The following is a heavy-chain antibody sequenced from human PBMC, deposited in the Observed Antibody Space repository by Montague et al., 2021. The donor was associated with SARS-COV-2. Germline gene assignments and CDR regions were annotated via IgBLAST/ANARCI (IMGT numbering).Heavy chain of an antibody. CDR1: GGSISSSSHY. CDR3: ARVEAQQRVHY. Sequence: SETLSLTCTVSGGSISSSSHYWGWIRQPPGKGLEWIGTIYYSGSTYYNASLKSRVIISVDTSKNQFSLNLSSVTAADTAVYYCARVEAQQRVHYWGQGTLVTVSS. CDR2: IYYSGST. V-gene: IGHV4-39*07. J-gene: IGHJ4*02. D-gene: IGHD6-13*01.